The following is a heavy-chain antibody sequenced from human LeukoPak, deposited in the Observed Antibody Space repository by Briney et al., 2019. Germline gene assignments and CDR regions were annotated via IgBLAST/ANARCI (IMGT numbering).Heavy chain of an antibody. J-gene: IGHJ6*02. V-gene: IGHV3-30*18. CDR1: GFTFSSYG. D-gene: IGHD3-3*01. CDR3: AKSPVLRFLEWLSPVDYYYGMDV. Sequence: PGRSLRLSCAASGFTFSSYGMHWVRQAPGKGLEWVAVIPCDGSNKYYADSVKGRFTISRDNSKNTLYLQMNSLRAEDTAVYYCAKSPVLRFLEWLSPVDYYYGMDVWGQGTTVTVSS. CDR2: IPCDGSNK.